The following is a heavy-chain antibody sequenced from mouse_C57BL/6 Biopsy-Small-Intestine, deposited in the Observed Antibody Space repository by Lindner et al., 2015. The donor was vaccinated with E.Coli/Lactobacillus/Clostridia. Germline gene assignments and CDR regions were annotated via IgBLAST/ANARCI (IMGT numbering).Heavy chain of an antibody. D-gene: IGHD2-3*01. CDR2: IYPGDGDT. J-gene: IGHJ2*01. CDR3: ARGRRDDYYTRIIDY. V-gene: IGHV1-80*01. CDR1: GYAFSSYW. Sequence: VQLQESGAELVKPGASVKISCKASGYAFSSYWMNWVKQRPGKGLEWIGQIYPGDGDTNYVGNFKGKATLTADKSSSTAYMQLSSLTSEDSAVYFCARGRRDDYYTRIIDYWGQGTALTVSS.